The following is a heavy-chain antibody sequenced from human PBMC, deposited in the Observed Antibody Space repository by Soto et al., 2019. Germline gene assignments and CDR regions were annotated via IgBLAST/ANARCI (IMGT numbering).Heavy chain of an antibody. CDR1: GXSMSSYY. V-gene: IGHV4-4*07. J-gene: IGHJ5*02. D-gene: IGHD3-3*01. CDR2: VYSSGGT. Sequence: SXTLSLTCTVSGXSMSSYYCTWIRQPAGKGLEWIGRVYSSGGTHYNPSLKSRVTISLDTSKNQFSLRLLSVTDADTAVYYCARGQRFSDWFDPWGQGTLVTV. CDR3: ARGQRFSDWFDP.